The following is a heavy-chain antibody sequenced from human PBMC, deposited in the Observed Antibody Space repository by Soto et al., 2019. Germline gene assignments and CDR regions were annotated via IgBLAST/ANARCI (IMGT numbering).Heavy chain of an antibody. Sequence: NPSETLSLTCAVSGDSISSSNWWTWVRQPLGKGLEWIGDIYHTGITNYNPSLKSRVTILVDKSKNQFSLKLTSVTAADTAVYYCARYSASGLYCYFGMDVWGQGTTVTVSS. CDR2: IYHTGIT. D-gene: IGHD6-13*01. V-gene: IGHV4-4*02. CDR3: ARYSASGLYCYFGMDV. CDR1: GDSISSSNW. J-gene: IGHJ6*02.